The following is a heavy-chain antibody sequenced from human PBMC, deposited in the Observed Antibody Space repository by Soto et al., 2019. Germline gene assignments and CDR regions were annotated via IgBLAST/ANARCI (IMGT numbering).Heavy chain of an antibody. D-gene: IGHD6-13*01. V-gene: IGHV1-69*01. Sequence: QVQLVQSGAEVKKPGSSVKVSCKASGGTLSRSAISWVRQAPGQGLEWMGGMIPIFGPPLYAQKFRGRVSRIADASTRTAYLEMSSLRSGATAVYYCGTGSSWTKVESWGQGTLVTVSS. CDR1: GGTLSRSA. CDR2: MIPIFGPP. CDR3: GTGSSWTKVES. J-gene: IGHJ4*02.